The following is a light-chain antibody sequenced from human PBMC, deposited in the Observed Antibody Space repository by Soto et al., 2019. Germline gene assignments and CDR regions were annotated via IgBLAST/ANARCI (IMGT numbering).Light chain of an antibody. CDR3: HQRQSWPRT. V-gene: IGKV3-11*01. CDR1: QYINTR. Sequence: IRLTKALATLSSFPGDRVTLSCRASQYINTRLAWYQHRPGQAPRLLIYQTSIRAAGIPARFSASGSGTDFTLTISDVQPEDFALYYCHQRQSWPRTFGQGTKVDVK. CDR2: QTS. J-gene: IGKJ1*01.